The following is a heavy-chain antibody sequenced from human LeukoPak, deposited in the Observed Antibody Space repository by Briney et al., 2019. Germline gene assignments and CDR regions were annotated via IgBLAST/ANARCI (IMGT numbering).Heavy chain of an antibody. CDR2: VSESGNSA. CDR3: AKGATGEGTYFFDY. D-gene: IGHD1-1*01. Sequence: GGSLRLSCAASGFTFSSYWMSWVRQAPGKGLEWISTVSESGNSAYYTNSLRGRFTISRDNSKNTLYLRMVSLRAGDTAVYYCAKGATGEGTYFFDYWGQGILVTVSS. V-gene: IGHV3-23*01. J-gene: IGHJ4*02. CDR1: GFTFSSYW.